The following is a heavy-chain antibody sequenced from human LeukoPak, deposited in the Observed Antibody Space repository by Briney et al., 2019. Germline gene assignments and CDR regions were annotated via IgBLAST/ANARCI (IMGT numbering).Heavy chain of an antibody. CDR3: ARDRITMVRGVKTSVGY. D-gene: IGHD3-10*01. V-gene: IGHV1-46*01. CDR1: GYTFTSYG. Sequence: ASVKVSCKASGYTFTSYGISWVRQAPGQGLEWMGIINPSGGSTSYAQKFQGRVTMTRDTSTSTVYMELSSLRSEDTAVYYCARDRITMVRGVKTSVGYWGQGTLVTVSS. J-gene: IGHJ4*02. CDR2: INPSGGST.